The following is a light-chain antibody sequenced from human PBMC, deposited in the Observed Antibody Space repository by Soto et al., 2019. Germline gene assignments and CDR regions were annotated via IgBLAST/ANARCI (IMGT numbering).Light chain of an antibody. CDR1: NSDIGGYNY. V-gene: IGLV2-11*01. J-gene: IGLJ3*02. Sequence: QSVLTQPRSVSGSPGQSVTISCTGTNSDIGGYNYVSWYQQHPGKAPKVMIYDVSRRPSGVPDRFSGSKSGNTACLTISGLQAEDEADYYCCSYAGTYNFWVFGGGTKLTVL. CDR3: CSYAGTYNFWV. CDR2: DVS.